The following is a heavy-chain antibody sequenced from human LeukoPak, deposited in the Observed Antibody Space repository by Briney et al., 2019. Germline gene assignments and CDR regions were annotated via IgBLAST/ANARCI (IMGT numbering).Heavy chain of an antibody. Sequence: PGGSLRLSCAASGFTFSSYAMSWVRQAPGKGLEWVSAISGSGGSTYYADSVKGRFTISRDNSKNTLYLQMNSLRAEDTAVYYCAKDQQTYDSSGYLDYWGREPWSPSPQ. CDR1: GFTFSSYA. D-gene: IGHD3-22*01. V-gene: IGHV3-23*01. CDR3: AKDQQTYDSSGYLDY. CDR2: ISGSGGST. J-gene: IGHJ4*02.